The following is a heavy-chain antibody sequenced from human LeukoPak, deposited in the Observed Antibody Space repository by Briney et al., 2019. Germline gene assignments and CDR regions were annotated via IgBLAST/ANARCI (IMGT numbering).Heavy chain of an antibody. V-gene: IGHV1-2*02. J-gene: IGHJ3*02. CDR1: GFTFSSYG. Sequence: GGSLRPSCAASGFTFSSYGMHWVRQAPGQGLEWMGWINPNSGGTNYAQKFQGRVTMTRDTSISTAYMELSRLRSDDTAVYYCARVGMQWLVQKGAFDIWGQGAMVTVSS. CDR3: ARVGMQWLVQKGAFDI. D-gene: IGHD6-19*01. CDR2: INPNSGGT.